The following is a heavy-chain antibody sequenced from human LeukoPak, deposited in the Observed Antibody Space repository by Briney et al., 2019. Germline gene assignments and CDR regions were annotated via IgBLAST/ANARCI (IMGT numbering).Heavy chain of an antibody. Sequence: PGGSLRLSCAASGFTVSSNYMSWVRQAPGKGLEWVSVIYSGGSTYYADSVKGRFTISRDNSKNTLYLQMNSLRAEDTAVYYCARVVGGVVVIGYFDYWGQGTLVTVSS. CDR3: ARVVGGVVVIGYFDY. V-gene: IGHV3-53*01. CDR1: GFTVSSNY. CDR2: IYSGGST. J-gene: IGHJ4*02. D-gene: IGHD3-22*01.